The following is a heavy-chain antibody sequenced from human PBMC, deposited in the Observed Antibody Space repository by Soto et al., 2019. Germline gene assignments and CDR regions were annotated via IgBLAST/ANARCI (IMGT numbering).Heavy chain of an antibody. J-gene: IGHJ4*02. V-gene: IGHV1-18*01. CDR1: GYTFTSYA. Sequence: QVQLVQSGAEVKKPGASVKVSCKASGYTFTSYAISWVRQAPGQGLEWMGWISAYNGNTNNAQKLQGRVTMTTDTSMSTAYMELRSLRADYTVVYYCARDLSPVDYWGQGTLVTVSS. CDR3: ARDLSPVDY. CDR2: ISAYNGNT.